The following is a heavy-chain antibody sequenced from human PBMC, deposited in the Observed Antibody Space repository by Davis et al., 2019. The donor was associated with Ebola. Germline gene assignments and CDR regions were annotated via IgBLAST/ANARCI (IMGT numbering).Heavy chain of an antibody. CDR3: AREAGVVVIAIPGYYYYYGMDV. CDR2: ISAYNGNT. Sequence: AASVKVSCKASGYTFTSYAISWVRQAPGQGLEWMGWISAYNGNTNYAQKLQGRVTMTTDTSTSTAYMELRSLRSDDTAVYYCAREAGVVVIAIPGYYYYYGMDVWGQGTTVTVSS. CDR1: GYTFTSYA. V-gene: IGHV1-18*01. J-gene: IGHJ6*02. D-gene: IGHD2-21*01.